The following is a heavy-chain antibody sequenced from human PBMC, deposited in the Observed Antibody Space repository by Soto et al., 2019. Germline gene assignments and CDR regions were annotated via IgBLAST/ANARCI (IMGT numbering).Heavy chain of an antibody. CDR2: IVVGSGNT. Sequence: ASVNVSCKASGFTFTSSAVQWVRQARGQRLEWIGWIVVGSGNTNYAQKFQERVTITADESTSTAYMELSSLRSEDTAVYYCASSSAPYDFWSGYYFDYWGQGTLVTVSS. D-gene: IGHD3-3*01. J-gene: IGHJ4*02. V-gene: IGHV1-58*01. CDR1: GFTFTSSA. CDR3: ASSSAPYDFWSGYYFDY.